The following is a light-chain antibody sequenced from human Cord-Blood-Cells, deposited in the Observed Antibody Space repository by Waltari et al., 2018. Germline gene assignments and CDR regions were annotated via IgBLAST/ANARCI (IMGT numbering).Light chain of an antibody. Sequence: QPASVSGSPGQSITLSCTGTSSDVGGYNYVSWYQQHPGKAPKLMIYDVSNRPSGVSNRFSGSKSGNTASLTISGLQAEDEADYYCSSYTSSSTVVFGGGTKLTVL. CDR1: SSDVGGYNY. CDR3: SSYTSSSTVV. J-gene: IGLJ2*01. CDR2: DVS. V-gene: IGLV2-14*01.